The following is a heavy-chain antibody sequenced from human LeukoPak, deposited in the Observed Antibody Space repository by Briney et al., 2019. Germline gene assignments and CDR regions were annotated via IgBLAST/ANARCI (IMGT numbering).Heavy chain of an antibody. CDR3: ARIMEDSSEPSGTFDY. Sequence: SGPTLVKPTQTLTLTCTFSGFSLSTSGMCVSWIRQPPGKALEWLARIDWDDDKYYSTSLKTRLTISKDTSKNQVVLTMTNMDPVDTATYYCARIMEDSSEPSGTFDYWGQGTLVTVSS. V-gene: IGHV2-70*11. D-gene: IGHD3-22*01. J-gene: IGHJ4*02. CDR1: GFSLSTSGMC. CDR2: IDWDDDK.